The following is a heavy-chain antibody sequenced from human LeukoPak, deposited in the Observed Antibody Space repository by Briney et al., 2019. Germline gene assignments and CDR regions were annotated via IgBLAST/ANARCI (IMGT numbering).Heavy chain of an antibody. CDR2: VNHSGST. J-gene: IGHJ4*02. V-gene: IGHV4-34*01. CDR1: GGSFSGYY. CDR3: ARGASLSIKYVSIPPSGGY. D-gene: IGHD3-16*01. Sequence: SETLSLTCAVYGGSFSGYYWSWIRQPPGKGLEWIGEVNHSGSTNYNPSLKSRVTISVDTSKKQFSLNLSSVIAADTAVYYCARGASLSIKYVSIPPSGGYWGQGTLVTVSS.